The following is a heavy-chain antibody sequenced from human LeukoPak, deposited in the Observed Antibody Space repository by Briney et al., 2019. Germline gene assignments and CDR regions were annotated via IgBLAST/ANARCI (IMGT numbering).Heavy chain of an antibody. V-gene: IGHV4-59*08. CDR3: TRHLYPDIYVYFWGSYRDEGEFFDY. CDR2: IYYSGST. J-gene: IGHJ4*02. D-gene: IGHD3-16*02. CDR1: GVCVSSYS. Sequence: PSETLSLTCAISGVCVSSYSGVWNWQPPGKGLEWIGYIYYSGSTNYNPSLKSRVTISVDTSKNQFSLKLSSVTAADTFVYYCTRHLYPDIYVYFWGSYRDEGEFFDYWGQGTLVTVSS.